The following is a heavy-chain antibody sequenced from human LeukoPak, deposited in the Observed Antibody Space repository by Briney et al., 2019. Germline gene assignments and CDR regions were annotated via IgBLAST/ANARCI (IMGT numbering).Heavy chain of an antibody. V-gene: IGHV1-18*01. Sequence: ASVKVSCKASGYTFTNYGISWVRQAPGQGLEWMGWISAYNGHTKYVQKFQGRVTMTTDTSTRTVYMDLSSLRSEDTAVFYCARRAQVERRHSQFDYWGQGTLVTVSS. CDR3: ARRAQVERRHSQFDY. D-gene: IGHD1-1*01. CDR1: GYTFTNYG. J-gene: IGHJ4*02. CDR2: ISAYNGHT.